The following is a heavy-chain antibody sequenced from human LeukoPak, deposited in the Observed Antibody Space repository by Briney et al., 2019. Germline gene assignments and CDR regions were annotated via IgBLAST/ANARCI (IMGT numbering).Heavy chain of an antibody. D-gene: IGHD6-13*01. Sequence: GGSLRLSCVASGFTFSSYAMSWVRQAPGKGLEWVSAISGSGGSTYYADSVKGRFTISRDNSKNTLYLQMNSLRAEDTAVYYCAKDLEPTAAGQIDYWGQGTLVTVSS. CDR2: ISGSGGST. CDR1: GFTFSSYA. V-gene: IGHV3-23*01. CDR3: AKDLEPTAAGQIDY. J-gene: IGHJ4*02.